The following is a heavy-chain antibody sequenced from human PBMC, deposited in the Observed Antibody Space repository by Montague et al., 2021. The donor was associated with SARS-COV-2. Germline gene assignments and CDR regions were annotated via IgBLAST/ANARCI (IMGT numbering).Heavy chain of an antibody. CDR3: ARLWGSDIVLVVYAIKGWFDL. V-gene: IGHV4-39*01. Sequence: SETLSLTCTVSGGSISSRSHYWGWIRQPPGKGLEWIGSIYYSGSSYSNLSLTSRVTISVDTSKIQLSLKLSSVTAADPAVYYCARLWGSDIVLVVYAIKGWFDLWGHGTLVTVSS. D-gene: IGHD2-8*01. CDR2: IYYSGSS. CDR1: GGSISSRSHY. J-gene: IGHJ5*02.